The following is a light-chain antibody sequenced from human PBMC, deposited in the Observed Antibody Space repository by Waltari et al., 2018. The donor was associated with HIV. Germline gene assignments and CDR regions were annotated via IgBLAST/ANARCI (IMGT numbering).Light chain of an antibody. V-gene: IGLV2-14*03. CDR2: DVG. CDR1: SSDVGGYNY. Sequence: QSALTQPASVSGSPGQSIIISCTGTSSDVGGYNYVSWYQQHPGKAPKLIIFDVGNRPSGLSNRFSGSKSGNTASLTISGLQTEDEADYYCNSYTSTTTRWLFGGGTRLTVL. CDR3: NSYTSTTTRWL. J-gene: IGLJ3*02.